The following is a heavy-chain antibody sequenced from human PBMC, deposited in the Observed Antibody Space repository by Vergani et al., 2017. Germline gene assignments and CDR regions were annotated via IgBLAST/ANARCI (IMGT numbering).Heavy chain of an antibody. CDR2: IYTSGST. Sequence: QVQLQESGPGLVKPSQTLSLTCTVSGGSISSGSYYLSWIRQPAGKGLEWIGRIYTSGSTNYNPSLKSRVTISVDTSKNQFSLKLSSVTAAVTAVYYCARGGSYDFWSGLDGMDVWGQGTTVTVSS. CDR3: ARGGSYDFWSGLDGMDV. J-gene: IGHJ6*02. V-gene: IGHV4-61*02. D-gene: IGHD3-3*01. CDR1: GGSISSGSYY.